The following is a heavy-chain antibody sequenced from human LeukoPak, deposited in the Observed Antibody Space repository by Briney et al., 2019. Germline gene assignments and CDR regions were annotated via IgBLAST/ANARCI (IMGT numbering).Heavy chain of an antibody. CDR1: GYTFTSYG. CDR3: ARKKDTAMQSDAFDI. D-gene: IGHD5-18*01. V-gene: IGHV1-18*01. Sequence: ASVKVSCKASGYTFTSYGISWVRQAPGQGLEWMGWISAYNGNTNYAQKLQGRVTITTDESTSTAYMELSSLRSEDTAVYYCARKKDTAMQSDAFDIWGQGTMVTVSS. J-gene: IGHJ3*02. CDR2: ISAYNGNT.